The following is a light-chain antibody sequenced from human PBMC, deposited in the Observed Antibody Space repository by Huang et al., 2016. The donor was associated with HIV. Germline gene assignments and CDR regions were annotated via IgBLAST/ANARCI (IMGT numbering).Light chain of an antibody. CDR3: QQYDNLHT. CDR2: DAS. V-gene: IGKV1-33*01. CDR1: QDISNY. J-gene: IGKJ2*01. Sequence: DIQMTQSPSSLSASVGDRVTITCQASQDISNYLNWDQQKPGKAPKLLIYDASNLETGVPSRCSGSRSGTHFTFTINNLQPEDIATYYCQQYDNLHTFGQGTKLEIK.